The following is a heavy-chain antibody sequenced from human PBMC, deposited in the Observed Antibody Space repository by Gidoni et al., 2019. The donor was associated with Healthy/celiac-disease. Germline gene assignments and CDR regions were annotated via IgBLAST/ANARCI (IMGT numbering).Heavy chain of an antibody. Sequence: QVQLVQSGAEVKKPGSSVKVSCKAPGGTFSSYTISLVRQAPGQGLDWMGRIIPILGIANYAQKVQGRVTITADKSTSTAYMELSSLRSEDTAVYYCAREYFVVVAATTENWFDPWGQGTLVTVSS. CDR3: AREYFVVVAATTENWFDP. CDR1: GGTFSSYT. CDR2: IIPILGIA. V-gene: IGHV1-69*08. D-gene: IGHD2-15*01. J-gene: IGHJ5*02.